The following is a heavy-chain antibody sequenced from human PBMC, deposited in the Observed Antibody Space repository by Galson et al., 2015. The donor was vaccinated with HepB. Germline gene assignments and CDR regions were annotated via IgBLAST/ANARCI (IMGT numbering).Heavy chain of an antibody. V-gene: IGHV3-23*01. J-gene: IGHJ3*01. CDR1: GFTFSNYA. D-gene: IGHD4-11*01. Sequence: SLRLSCAASGFTFSNYAMGWVRQAPGKGLEWLSVISGNGYSKYYPDSVKGRFTISRDNPKNTLLLQMNSLRAEDTAIYYCAKDSSESKTYAFDVWGPGTMVTVSS. CDR2: ISGNGYSK. CDR3: AKDSSESKTYAFDV.